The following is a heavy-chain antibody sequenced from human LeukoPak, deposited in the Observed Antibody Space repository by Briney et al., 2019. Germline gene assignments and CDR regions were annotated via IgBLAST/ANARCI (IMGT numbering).Heavy chain of an antibody. CDR2: INHSGST. Sequence: SETLSLTCAVYGGSFSGYYWSWIRQPPGKGLEWIGEINHSGSTNYNPSLKSRATISVDTSKNQFSLKLSSVTAADTAVYYCARDGSTSPYYYYYYGMDVWGQGTTVTVSS. CDR1: GGSFSGYY. CDR3: ARDGSTSPYYYYYYGMDV. J-gene: IGHJ6*02. D-gene: IGHD2-2*01. V-gene: IGHV4-34*01.